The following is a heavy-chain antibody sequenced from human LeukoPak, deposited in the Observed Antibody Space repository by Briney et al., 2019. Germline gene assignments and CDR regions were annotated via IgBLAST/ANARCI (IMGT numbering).Heavy chain of an antibody. J-gene: IGHJ6*02. Sequence: GGSLRLSCAASGFTFSSYAMSWVRQAPGKGLEWVSAISGSGGSTYYADSVKGRFTISRDNSKNSLYLQMNSLRTEDTALYYCAKDMALGFLNYYGMDVWGQGTTVTVSS. CDR3: AKDMALGFLNYYGMDV. CDR1: GFTFSSYA. D-gene: IGHD3-3*01. V-gene: IGHV3-43*02. CDR2: ISGSGGST.